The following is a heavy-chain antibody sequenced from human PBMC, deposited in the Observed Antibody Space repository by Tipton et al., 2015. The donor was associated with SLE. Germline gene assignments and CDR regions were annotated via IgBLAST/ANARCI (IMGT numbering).Heavy chain of an antibody. Sequence: TLSLTCTVSGYSITSDNYWGWIRQSPGKGLEWIGHTYHSGSTDFNPSLESRVTISVDRSQNQFSLRLSSVSASDTAVYYCARRTSPRGYFDYWGQGVLVTVSS. CDR2: TYHSGST. CDR3: ARRTSPRGYFDY. V-gene: IGHV4-38-2*02. D-gene: IGHD3-10*01. CDR1: GYSITSDNY. J-gene: IGHJ4*02.